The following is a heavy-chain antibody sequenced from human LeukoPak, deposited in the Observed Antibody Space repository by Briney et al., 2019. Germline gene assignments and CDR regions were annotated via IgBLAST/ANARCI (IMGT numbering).Heavy chain of an antibody. J-gene: IGHJ5*02. V-gene: IGHV4-34*01. CDR1: GGSFNDYY. CDR2: INHSGST. D-gene: IGHD3-10*01. CDR3: ARRYGSGSYYNWFDP. Sequence: SETLCLTCAVYGGSFNDYYWSWIRQPPGKGLEWVGEINHSGSTNYNPSLKSRVTISVDTSKSQFSLKVTSVTAADTAVYYCARRYGSGSYYNWFDPWGQGTLVTVSS.